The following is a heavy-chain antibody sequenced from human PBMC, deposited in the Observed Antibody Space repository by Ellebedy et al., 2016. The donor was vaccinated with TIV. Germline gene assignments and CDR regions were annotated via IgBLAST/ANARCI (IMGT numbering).Heavy chain of an antibody. CDR1: GYSLTTHS. CDR3: ARWGRDGYNPPYFDY. J-gene: IGHJ4*02. CDR2: ILAGNGDA. Sequence: ASVKVSXKASGYSLTTHSMHWVRQAPGQSLEWMGWILAGNGDAKYSQRFQGRVTITRDTSASTAYMELSSLRSEDTAVYYCARWGRDGYNPPYFDYWGQGTLVTVSS. V-gene: IGHV1-3*01. D-gene: IGHD5-24*01.